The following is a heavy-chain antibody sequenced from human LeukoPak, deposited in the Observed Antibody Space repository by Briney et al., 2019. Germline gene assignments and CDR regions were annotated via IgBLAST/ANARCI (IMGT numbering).Heavy chain of an antibody. D-gene: IGHD1-26*01. CDR2: IYHSGTT. J-gene: IGHJ3*01. V-gene: IGHV4-59*01. CDR1: SGSISPYH. Sequence: PSETLSLTCTLSSGSISPYHWSWIRQPPGKGLEWIGYIYHSGTTDYNPSLNSRVTISVDTSRNQFSLSLASVTAADTALYYCARTSGIVGAIRPFDVWGQGTTVTVSS. CDR3: ARTSGIVGAIRPFDV.